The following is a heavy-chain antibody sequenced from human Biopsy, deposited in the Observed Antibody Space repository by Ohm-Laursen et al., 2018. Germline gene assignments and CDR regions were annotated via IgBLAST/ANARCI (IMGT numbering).Heavy chain of an antibody. J-gene: IGHJ4*02. CDR2: INSGSTHI. CDR3: ARAYPPPGRRLVAVAGDFDC. Sequence: SLRLSCAASDFTFSTYSMNWVRQAPGKGLEWVSSINSGSTHIYYAASVRGRFAISRDNAENSLYLQMNSLRAEDTAVYYCARAYPPPGRRLVAVAGDFDCWGQGTRVTVSS. CDR1: DFTFSTYS. D-gene: IGHD2-15*01. V-gene: IGHV3-21*01.